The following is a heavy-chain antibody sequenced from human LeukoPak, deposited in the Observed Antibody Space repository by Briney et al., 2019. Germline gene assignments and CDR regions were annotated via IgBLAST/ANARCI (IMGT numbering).Heavy chain of an antibody. CDR3: ARDVRPYSSSWYESHTNWFDP. V-gene: IGHV4-34*01. CDR1: GGSFSGYY. Sequence: SSETLSLTCAVYGGSFSGYYWSWIRQPPGKGLEWIGEINHSGSTNYNPSLKSRVTISVDTSKNQFSLKLSSVTAADTAVYYCARDVRPYSSSWYESHTNWFDPWGQGTLVTVSS. D-gene: IGHD6-13*01. J-gene: IGHJ5*02. CDR2: INHSGST.